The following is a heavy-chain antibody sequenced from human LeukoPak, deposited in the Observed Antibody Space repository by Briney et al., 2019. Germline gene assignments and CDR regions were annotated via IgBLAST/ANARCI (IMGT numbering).Heavy chain of an antibody. D-gene: IGHD3-9*01. CDR1: GFTFSSYA. CDR2: ISGSGGST. CDR3: ARNKGYYDILSGYNY. J-gene: IGHJ4*02. V-gene: IGHV3-23*01. Sequence: TGGSLRLSCAASGFTFSSYAMSWVRQAPGKGLEWVSAISGSGGSTYYADSVKGRFTISRDNAKNSLYLQMNSLRAEDTAVYYCARNKGYYDILSGYNYWGQGTLVTVSS.